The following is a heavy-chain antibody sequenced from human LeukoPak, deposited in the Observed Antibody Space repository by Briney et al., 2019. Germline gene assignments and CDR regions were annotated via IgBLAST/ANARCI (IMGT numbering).Heavy chain of an antibody. CDR1: GFTFSSYS. CDR2: ISSSGSTI. D-gene: IGHD3-22*01. J-gene: IGHJ4*02. Sequence: GGSLRLSCAASGFTFSSYSMNWVRQAPGKGLEWVSYISSSGSTIYYADSVKGRFTISRDNAKNSLYLQMNSLRAEDTAVYYCARIYDSGGYYLSGYFFDYWGQGTLVTVSS. CDR3: ARIYDSGGYYLSGYFFDY. V-gene: IGHV3-48*04.